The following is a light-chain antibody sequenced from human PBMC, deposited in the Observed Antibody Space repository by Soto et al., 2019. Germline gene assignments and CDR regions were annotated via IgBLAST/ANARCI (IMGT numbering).Light chain of an antibody. CDR3: QQYNNWPPIT. Sequence: EIVMTQSPASLSVSPGERATLSCRASQSVSSNLAWYQQKPGQAPRLLIYGASTRATGIPARFGGSGSGTEFTLTISSLQSEDFAIYYCQQYNNWPPITFGQGTRLEIK. V-gene: IGKV3-15*01. J-gene: IGKJ5*01. CDR2: GAS. CDR1: QSVSSN.